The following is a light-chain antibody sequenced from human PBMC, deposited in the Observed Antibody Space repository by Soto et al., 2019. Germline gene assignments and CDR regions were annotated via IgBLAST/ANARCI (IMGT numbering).Light chain of an antibody. CDR3: LQDHDDSWT. Sequence: SPYSLPAYVVDRTTITCRASRDIGSDLSWYQQKPGKAPTLLIYAASNLQSGVPSRFRGSRSGTEFTLTVSSLQPEDFATYYCLQDHDDSWTFGQGTKVDIK. CDR2: AAS. V-gene: IGKV1-6*02. CDR1: RDIGSD. J-gene: IGKJ1*01.